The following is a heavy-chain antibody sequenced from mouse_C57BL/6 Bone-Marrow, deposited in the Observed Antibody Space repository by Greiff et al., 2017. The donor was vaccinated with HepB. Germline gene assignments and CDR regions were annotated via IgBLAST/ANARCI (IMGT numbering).Heavy chain of an antibody. Sequence: QVQLKESGAELVRPGTSVKMSCKASGYTFTNYWIGWAKQRPGHGLEWIGDIYPGGGYTNYNEKFKGKATLTADKSSSTAYMQFSSLTSKDSAIYYCARRSPYYYGSSYGYWGQGTTLTVSS. CDR2: IYPGGGYT. CDR3: ARRSPYYYGSSYGY. CDR1: GYTFTNYW. J-gene: IGHJ2*01. V-gene: IGHV1-63*01. D-gene: IGHD1-1*01.